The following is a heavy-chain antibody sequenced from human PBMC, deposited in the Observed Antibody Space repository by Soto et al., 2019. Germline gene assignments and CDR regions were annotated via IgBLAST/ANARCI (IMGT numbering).Heavy chain of an antibody. CDR1: VFTFSSSA. J-gene: IGHJ4*02. CDR2: ISFDEGNK. V-gene: IGHV3-30-3*01. D-gene: IGHD4-17*01. Sequence: VGSLRLSCAASVFTFSSSAMHCVRHSPGKWLQWVAVISFDEGNKYYEDSVKGRFTVSRDNSKNTLYLQMNSLRPDDTAVYFCARSNDFGGHSTGSGCHYWGQRTLVSVSS. CDR3: ARSNDFGGHSTGSGCHY.